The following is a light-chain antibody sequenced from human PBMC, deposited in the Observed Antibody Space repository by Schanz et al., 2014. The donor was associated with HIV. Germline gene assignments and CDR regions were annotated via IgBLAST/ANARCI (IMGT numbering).Light chain of an antibody. V-gene: IGLV1-44*01. CDR1: SSDIGSNT. CDR2: SND. CDR3: LSYDKSPSGPYV. J-gene: IGLJ1*01. Sequence: QSVLTQPPSASGTPGQRVTISCSGSSSDIGSNTVNWDHHPPGTAPKPLIYSNDQRPSGVPARVSGSKSGTSVSLAITGLQAEDEADYYCLSYDKSPSGPYVFGTGTKVTVL.